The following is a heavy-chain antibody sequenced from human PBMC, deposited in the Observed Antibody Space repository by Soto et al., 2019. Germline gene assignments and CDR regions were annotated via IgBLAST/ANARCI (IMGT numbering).Heavy chain of an antibody. Sequence: QVQLVQSGAEVKKPGSSVKVSCKASGGTFSSYAISWVRQAPGQGLEWMGGIIPIFGTANYAQKFQGRVTITADKSTSRAYVELSSLRSEDTAVYYCAPHCTNGVCRDYWGQGTLVTVSS. CDR2: IIPIFGTA. CDR1: GGTFSSYA. D-gene: IGHD2-8*01. CDR3: APHCTNGVCRDY. V-gene: IGHV1-69*06. J-gene: IGHJ4*02.